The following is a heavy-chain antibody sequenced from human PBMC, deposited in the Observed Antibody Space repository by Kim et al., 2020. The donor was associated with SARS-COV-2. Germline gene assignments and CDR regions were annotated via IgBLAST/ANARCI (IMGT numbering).Heavy chain of an antibody. V-gene: IGHV3-53*01. CDR1: GVTVSSNY. CDR3: ARDLVYYGMDV. Sequence: GWSLRLSCAASGVTVSSNYMSWVRQAPGKGLEWVSVIYSGGSTYYADSVKGRLTISRDNSKNTLYLQMNSLRAEDTAVYYCARDLVYYGMDVWGQGTTVTVSS. J-gene: IGHJ6*02. CDR2: IYSGGST.